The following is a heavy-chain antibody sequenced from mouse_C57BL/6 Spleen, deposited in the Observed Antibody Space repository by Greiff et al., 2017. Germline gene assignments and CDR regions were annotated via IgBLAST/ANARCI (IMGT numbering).Heavy chain of an antibody. Sequence: VQLQQSGPELVKPGASVKISCKASGYAFSSSWMNWVKQRPGKGLEWIGRIYPGDGDTNYNGKFKGKATLTADKSSSTAYMQLSSLTSEESAVYFCARLVATDYWGQGTTLTVSS. V-gene: IGHV1-82*01. CDR3: ARLVATDY. CDR2: IYPGDGDT. D-gene: IGHD1-1*02. J-gene: IGHJ2*01. CDR1: GYAFSSSW.